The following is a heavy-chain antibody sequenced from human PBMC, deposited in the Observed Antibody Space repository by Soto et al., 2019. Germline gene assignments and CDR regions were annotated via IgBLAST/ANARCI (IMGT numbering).Heavy chain of an antibody. Sequence: ASVKVSCKASGYTFTSYGISWVRQAPGQGLEWMGWISAYNGNTNYAQKLQGRVTMTTDTSTSTAYMELRSLRSGDTAVYYCASSGGNFYYYYGMDVWGQGTTVTVSS. D-gene: IGHD2-15*01. CDR1: GYTFTSYG. J-gene: IGHJ6*02. CDR3: ASSGGNFYYYYGMDV. CDR2: ISAYNGNT. V-gene: IGHV1-18*04.